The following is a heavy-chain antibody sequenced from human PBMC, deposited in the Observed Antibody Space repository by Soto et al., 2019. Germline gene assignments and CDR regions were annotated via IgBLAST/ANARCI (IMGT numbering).Heavy chain of an antibody. D-gene: IGHD3-10*01. Sequence: GGSLRLSCAASGFTFSSYGMHWVRQAPGKGLEWVAVISYDGSNKYYADSVKGRFTISRDNSKNTLYLQMNSLRAEDTAVYYCAKDLSSGYYGSGSYPNWFDPWGQGTLVTVSS. V-gene: IGHV3-30*18. CDR2: ISYDGSNK. CDR1: GFTFSSYG. J-gene: IGHJ5*02. CDR3: AKDLSSGYYGSGSYPNWFDP.